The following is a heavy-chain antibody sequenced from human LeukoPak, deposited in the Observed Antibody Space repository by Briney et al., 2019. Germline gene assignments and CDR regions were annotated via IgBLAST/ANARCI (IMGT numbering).Heavy chain of an antibody. D-gene: IGHD3-22*01. CDR1: VFTFSSYC. V-gene: IGHV3-74*01. J-gene: IGHJ4*02. CDR2: INSDGSST. Sequence: QTGGSLRLSCAASVFTFSSYCMHWVRQAPGKGLVWVSRINSDGSSTSYAHSVKGRFTIPRDNAKNTMYLHMNSLRAEDTAVYYCARDPAGYASSYYFDYWGQGTLVTVSS. CDR3: ARDPAGYASSYYFDY.